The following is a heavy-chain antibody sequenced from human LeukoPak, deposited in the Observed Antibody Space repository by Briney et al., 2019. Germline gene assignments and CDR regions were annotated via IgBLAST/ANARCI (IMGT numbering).Heavy chain of an antibody. CDR3: AREGACCSMTTCHEFDH. CDR2: TNPSTGGT. Sequence: ASVKVSCKTSGYTFTGSYLHWVRNFPGQGLEWMSWTNPSTGGTKSAQQFEGRVTMTRDTSNTTGYLELRSLRLGDTTTYYCAREGACCSMTTCHEFDHWGQGSLVIVSS. J-gene: IGHJ4*02. V-gene: IGHV1-2*02. CDR1: GYTFTGSY. D-gene: IGHD1-14*01.